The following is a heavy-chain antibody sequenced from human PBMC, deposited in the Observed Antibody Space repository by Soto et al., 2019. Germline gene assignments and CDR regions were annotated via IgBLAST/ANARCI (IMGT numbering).Heavy chain of an antibody. CDR2: IIPIFGTA. J-gene: IGHJ4*02. CDR1: GGTFSSYA. Sequence: SVKVSCKASGGTFSSYAISWVRQAPGQGLEWMGGIIPIFGTANYAQKFQGRVTITADESTSTAYMELSSLRSEDTAVYYCARDLAPYDSSGYYFDYWGQGTLVTVSS. D-gene: IGHD3-22*01. CDR3: ARDLAPYDSSGYYFDY. V-gene: IGHV1-69*13.